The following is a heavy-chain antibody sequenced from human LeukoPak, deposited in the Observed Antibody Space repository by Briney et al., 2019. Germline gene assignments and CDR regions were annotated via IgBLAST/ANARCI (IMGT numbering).Heavy chain of an antibody. D-gene: IGHD6-13*01. CDR2: IYHSGST. J-gene: IGHJ4*02. V-gene: IGHV4-38-2*01. Sequence: PSETLSLTCAVSGYSISSGYYWGWIRQPPGKGLEWIGSIYHSGSTYYNPSLKSRVTISVDTSKNQFSLKLSSVTAADTAVYNCATRRAAAGTYLDYWGQGTLVTVSS. CDR1: GYSISSGYY. CDR3: ATRRAAAGTYLDY.